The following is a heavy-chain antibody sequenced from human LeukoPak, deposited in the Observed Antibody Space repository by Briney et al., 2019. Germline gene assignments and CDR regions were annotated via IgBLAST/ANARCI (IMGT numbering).Heavy chain of an antibody. J-gene: IGHJ4*02. Sequence: GGSLRLSCAASGFTVSSNYMGWVRQAPGKGLEWVSVIYSGGDTYYADSVKGRFTISRDNAKNSLYLQMNSLRAEDTAVYYCARDGNIVVVPAAMDYWGQGTLVTVSS. CDR3: ARDGNIVVVPAAMDY. CDR2: IYSGGDT. CDR1: GFTVSSNY. V-gene: IGHV3-66*01. D-gene: IGHD2-2*01.